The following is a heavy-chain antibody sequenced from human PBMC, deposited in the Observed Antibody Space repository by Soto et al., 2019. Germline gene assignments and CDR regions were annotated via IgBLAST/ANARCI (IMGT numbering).Heavy chain of an antibody. CDR1: GGTFRTSA. CDR2: IMPVFRRP. CDR3: ARDKDRPQLGGNYYYILDV. D-gene: IGHD3-3*02. Sequence: QVQLVQSGAEVKKPGSSVKVSCKASGGTFRTSAISWVRQAPGQGLEWVGGIMPVFRRPKYAQNFQGRVTISADESTSTAHMELSSLRSDDTAVYYCARDKDRPQLGGNYYYILDVWGQGTAVTVSS. J-gene: IGHJ6*02. V-gene: IGHV1-69*12.